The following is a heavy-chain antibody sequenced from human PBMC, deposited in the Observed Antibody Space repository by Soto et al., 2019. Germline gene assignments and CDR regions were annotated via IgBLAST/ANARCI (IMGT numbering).Heavy chain of an antibody. J-gene: IGHJ4*02. Sequence: QVQLVQSGAEVKKPGASVKVSCKASGYTFTSYDINWVRQATGQVLEWMGWMNPNSGNTGYAQKFQGRVTMTRNTSISTAYMELRSLRSEDTAVYYCAAVRLGELSLFYWGQGTLVTVSS. V-gene: IGHV1-8*01. CDR2: MNPNSGNT. CDR1: GYTFTSYD. D-gene: IGHD3-16*02. CDR3: AAVRLGELSLFY.